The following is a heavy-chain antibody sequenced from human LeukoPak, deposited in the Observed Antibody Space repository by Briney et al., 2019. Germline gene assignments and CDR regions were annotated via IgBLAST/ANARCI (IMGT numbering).Heavy chain of an antibody. CDR1: GFTVSSKY. J-gene: IGHJ4*02. V-gene: IGHV3-66*01. D-gene: IGHD1-26*01. CDR2: NYSGGST. CDR3: ARDGPRMVGY. Sequence: GGSLRLSCAASGFTVSSKYMSWVRQAPGKGLEWVSVNYSGGSTYYVDSVKGRFTISRDNSKNTVYLQMNSLRAEDTAVYYCARDGPRMVGYWGQGTLVTVST.